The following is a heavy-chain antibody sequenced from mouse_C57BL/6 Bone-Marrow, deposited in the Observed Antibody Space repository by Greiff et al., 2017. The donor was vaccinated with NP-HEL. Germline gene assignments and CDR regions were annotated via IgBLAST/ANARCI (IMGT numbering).Heavy chain of an antibody. Sequence: EVQLQQSGPELVKPGASVKISCKASGYTFTDYYMNWVNQSHGKSLEWIGDINPNNGGTSYNQKFKGKATLTVDKSSSTAYMELRSLTSEDSAVYYCARPGTDYWGQGTTLTVSS. D-gene: IGHD4-1*01. V-gene: IGHV1-26*01. CDR2: INPNNGGT. CDR3: ARPGTDY. CDR1: GYTFTDYY. J-gene: IGHJ2*01.